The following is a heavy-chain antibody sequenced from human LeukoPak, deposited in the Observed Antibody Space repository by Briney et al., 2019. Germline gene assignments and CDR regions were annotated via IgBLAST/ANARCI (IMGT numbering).Heavy chain of an antibody. V-gene: IGHV3-30*14. CDR3: TRSGYYLSWFDP. J-gene: IGHJ5*02. CDR2: ISYDGSNK. CDR1: GFTFSSYA. Sequence: GRSLRLSYAASGFTFSSYAMHWVRQAPGKGLEWVAVISYDGSNKYYADSVKGRFTISRDNSKNTLYLQMNSLRAEDTAVYYCTRSGYYLSWFDPWGQGTLVTVSS. D-gene: IGHD3-22*01.